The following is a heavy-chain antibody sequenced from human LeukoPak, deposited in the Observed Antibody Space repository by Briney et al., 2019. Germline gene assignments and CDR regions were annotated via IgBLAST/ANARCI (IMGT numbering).Heavy chain of an antibody. D-gene: IGHD1-26*01. CDR2: ISGSGGST. CDR1: GFTFSSYG. CDR3: AKDFSYGSDSPYYYYYYMDV. V-gene: IGHV3-23*01. J-gene: IGHJ6*03. Sequence: GGTLRLSCAASGFTFSSYGMSWVRQAPGKGLEWVSAISGSGGSTYYADSVKGRFTISRDNSKNTLYLQMNSLRAEDTAVYYCAKDFSYGSDSPYYYYYYMDVWGKGTTVTVSS.